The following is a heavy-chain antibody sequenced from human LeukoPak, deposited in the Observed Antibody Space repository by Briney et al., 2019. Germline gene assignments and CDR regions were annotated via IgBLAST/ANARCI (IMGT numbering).Heavy chain of an antibody. CDR2: INHSGST. Sequence: SETLSLTCAVYGGSFSGYYWSWIRQPPGKGLEWIGEINHSGSTNYNPSLKSRVTISVDTSKNQFSLKLSSVTAADTAVYYCARLYGVRDYWGQGTLVTVSS. V-gene: IGHV4-34*01. J-gene: IGHJ4*02. CDR1: GGSFSGYY. CDR3: ARLYGVRDY. D-gene: IGHD4-17*01.